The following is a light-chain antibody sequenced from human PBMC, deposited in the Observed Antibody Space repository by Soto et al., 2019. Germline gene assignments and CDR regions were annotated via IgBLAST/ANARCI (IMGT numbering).Light chain of an antibody. CDR1: QDIRSD. Sequence: AIQMTQSPSSLSASVGDSITITCRASQDIRSDLGWYQQKPGRAPKLLIYDASSLESGVPQRFSGSGSGTEFTLTISSLQTDDFSTYYCQQYHSYWTFGQGTKVDIK. CDR3: QQYHSYWT. V-gene: IGKV1-13*02. J-gene: IGKJ1*01. CDR2: DAS.